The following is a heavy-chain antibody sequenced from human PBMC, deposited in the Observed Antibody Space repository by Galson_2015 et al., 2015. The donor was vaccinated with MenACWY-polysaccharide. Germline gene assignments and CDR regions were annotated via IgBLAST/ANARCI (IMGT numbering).Heavy chain of an antibody. D-gene: IGHD6-13*01. CDR1: GFTFSSYG. CDR2: IRYDGRDK. J-gene: IGHJ4*01. Sequence: SLRLSCAASGFTFSSYGMHWVRQAPGKGLKWVAFIRYDGRDKYYADSVKGRFTLSRDNSKNTLYLQMDSLRAEDKAVYYCAKDRTSAASDGDYWGHGTLVTVSS. CDR3: AKDRTSAASDGDY. V-gene: IGHV3-30*02.